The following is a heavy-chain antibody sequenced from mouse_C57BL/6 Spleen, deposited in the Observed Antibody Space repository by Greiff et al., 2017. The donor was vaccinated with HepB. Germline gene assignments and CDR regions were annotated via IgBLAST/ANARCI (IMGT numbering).Heavy chain of an antibody. J-gene: IGHJ2*01. D-gene: IGHD2-4*01. V-gene: IGHV1-26*01. CDR3: AIPYDYGAFDY. CDR1: GYTFTDYY. CDR2: INPNNGGT. Sequence: VQLQQSGPELVKPGASVKISCKASGYTFTDYYMNWVKQSHGKSLEWIGDINPNNGGTSYNQKFKGKATLTVDKSSSTAYMELRSLTSEDSAVYYCAIPYDYGAFDYWGQGTTLTVSS.